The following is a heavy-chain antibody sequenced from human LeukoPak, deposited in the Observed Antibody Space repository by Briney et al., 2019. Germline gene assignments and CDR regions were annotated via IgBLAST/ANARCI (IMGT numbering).Heavy chain of an antibody. J-gene: IGHJ4*02. Sequence: SEALSLTCTVSGGSISTYYWSWIRQPPGKGLEWIGNIYYSGSTNYNPSLRSRVSISVDTSKNQFSLKLSSVTAADTAVYYCARDAGFIAGYCSSGNCPFEYWGQGTLVTVSS. CDR1: GGSISTYY. CDR3: ARDAGFIAGYCSSGNCPFEY. D-gene: IGHD2-15*01. CDR2: IYYSGST. V-gene: IGHV4-59*01.